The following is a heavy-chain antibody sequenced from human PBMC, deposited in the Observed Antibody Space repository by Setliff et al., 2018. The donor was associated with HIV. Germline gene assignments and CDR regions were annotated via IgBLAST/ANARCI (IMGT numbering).Heavy chain of an antibody. J-gene: IGHJ4*02. CDR2: INPDSGGA. V-gene: IGHV1-2*06. CDR3: ARDDRAVATIL. D-gene: IGHD5-12*01. Sequence: ASVKASCKASGYTFTDYYMQWVRQAPGQGLEWMGRINPDSGGANYAQKFQGRVTMTRDTSISTAYMELSSLRSDDTAVYYCARDDRAVATILWGQGTLVTVSS. CDR1: GYTFTDYY.